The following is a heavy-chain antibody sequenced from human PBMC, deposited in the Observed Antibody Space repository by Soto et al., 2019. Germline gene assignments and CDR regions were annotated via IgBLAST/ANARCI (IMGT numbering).Heavy chain of an antibody. CDR3: ARDMVVGRYGTTLDY. Sequence: GGSLRLSCAASGFTFSSYGMHWVRQAPGKGLEWVAVIWYDGSNKYYADSVKGRFTISRDNSKNTLYLQMNSLRAEDTAVYYCARDMVVGRYGTTLDYWGQGTLVTVSS. CDR2: IWYDGSNK. D-gene: IGHD2-2*01. V-gene: IGHV3-33*01. J-gene: IGHJ4*02. CDR1: GFTFSSYG.